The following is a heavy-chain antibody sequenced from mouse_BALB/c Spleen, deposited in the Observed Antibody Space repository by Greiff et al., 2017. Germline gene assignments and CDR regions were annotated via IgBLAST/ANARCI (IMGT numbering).Heavy chain of an antibody. V-gene: IGHV2-9-2*01. D-gene: IGHD3-3*01. J-gene: IGHJ4*01. CDR1: GFSLTSYD. Sequence: QVQLKESGPGLVAPSQSLSITCTVSGFSLTSYDISWIRQPPGKGLEWLGVIWTGGGTNYNSAFMSRLSISKDNSKSQVFLKMNSLQTDDTAIYYCARRDGGYAMDYWGQGTSVTVSS. CDR3: ARRDGGYAMDY. CDR2: IWTGGGT.